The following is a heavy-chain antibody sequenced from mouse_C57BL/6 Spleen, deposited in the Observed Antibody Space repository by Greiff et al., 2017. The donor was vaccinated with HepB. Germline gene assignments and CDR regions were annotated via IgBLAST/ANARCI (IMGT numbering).Heavy chain of an antibody. J-gene: IGHJ4*01. Sequence: VQLQQSGTVLARPGASVKMSCKTSGYTFTSYWMHWVKQRPGQGLEWIGAIYPGNSDTSYNQKFKGKAKLTAVTSASTAYMELSSLTNEDSAVYYCTREGYLRAMDYWGQGTSVTVSS. D-gene: IGHD3-1*01. CDR2: IYPGNSDT. CDR1: GYTFTSYW. V-gene: IGHV1-5*01. CDR3: TREGYLRAMDY.